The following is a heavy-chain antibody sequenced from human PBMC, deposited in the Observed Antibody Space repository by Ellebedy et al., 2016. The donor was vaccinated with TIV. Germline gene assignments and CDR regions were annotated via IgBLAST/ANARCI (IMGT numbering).Heavy chain of an antibody. J-gene: IGHJ6*02. CDR1: GHSFTSHW. D-gene: IGHD2-2*02. CDR3: ARHTSHTSYYYYAVDV. V-gene: IGHV5-10-1*01. CDR2: IDPSDSYT. Sequence: GESLKISCKASGHSFTSHWISWVRQMPGQGLEWVGRIDPSDSYTDYSPPFQGHVTISADKSISTAYLQWSSLKASDAAMYYCARHTSHTSYYYYAVDVWGQGTTVTVSS.